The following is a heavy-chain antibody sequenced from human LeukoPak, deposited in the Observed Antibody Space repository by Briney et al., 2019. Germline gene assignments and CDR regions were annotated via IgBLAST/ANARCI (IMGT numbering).Heavy chain of an antibody. J-gene: IGHJ4*02. Sequence: GGSLRLSCAASGFTFSSYWMSWVRQAPGKGLEWVANIKQDGSEKYYVDSVKGRFTISGDNAKNSLYLQMNSLRAEDTAVYYCARDGPKIPGIAAAGTGSFDYWGQGTLVTVSS. CDR1: GFTFSSYW. CDR2: IKQDGSEK. V-gene: IGHV3-7*03. D-gene: IGHD6-13*01. CDR3: ARDGPKIPGIAAAGTGSFDY.